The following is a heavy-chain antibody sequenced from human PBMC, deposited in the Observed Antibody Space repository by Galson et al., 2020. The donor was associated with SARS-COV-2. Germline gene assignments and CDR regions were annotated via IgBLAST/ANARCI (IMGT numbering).Heavy chain of an antibody. CDR2: IYYSGST. CDR1: GGSISSGGYY. J-gene: IGHJ3*02. CDR3: ARYCSGGSCADDAFDI. V-gene: IGHV4-31*03. Sequence: SETLSLTCTVSGGSISSGGYYWSWIRQHPGKGLEWIGYIYYSGSTYYNPSLKSRVTISVDTSKNQFSLKLSSVTAADTAVYYCARYCSGGSCADDAFDIWGQGTMVTVSS. D-gene: IGHD2-15*01.